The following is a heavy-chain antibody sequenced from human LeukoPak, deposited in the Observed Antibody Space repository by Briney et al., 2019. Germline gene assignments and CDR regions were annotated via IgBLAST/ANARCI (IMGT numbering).Heavy chain of an antibody. CDR2: ISAYNGYT. CDR1: GYTFTSYG. J-gene: IGHJ4*02. D-gene: IGHD3-3*01. Sequence: ASVKVSCKASGYTFTSYGISWVRQAPGQGLEWMGWISAYNGYTNYPQKLQGRATMTTDTSTSTAYMELRSLRSDDTAVYYCARVNYDFWSGYYAYWGQGTLVTVSS. CDR3: ARVNYDFWSGYYAY. V-gene: IGHV1-18*01.